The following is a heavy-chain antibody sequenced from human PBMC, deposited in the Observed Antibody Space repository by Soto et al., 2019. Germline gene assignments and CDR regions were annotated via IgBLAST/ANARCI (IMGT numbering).Heavy chain of an antibody. CDR3: ARGATVGPRGLDD. D-gene: IGHD2-15*01. CDR1: GGSVSSGSYY. V-gene: IGHV4-61*01. CDR2: IYYSGST. J-gene: IGHJ4*02. Sequence: SETLSLTCTVSGGSVSSGSYYWSWIRQPPGKGLEWIGYIYYSGSTNYNPSLKSRVTISVDTSKNQFSLKLSSVTAADTAVYYCARGATVGPRGLDDWGQGTLVTVSS.